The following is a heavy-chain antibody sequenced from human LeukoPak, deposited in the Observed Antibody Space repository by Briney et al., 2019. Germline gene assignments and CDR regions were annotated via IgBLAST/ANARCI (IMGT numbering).Heavy chain of an antibody. CDR3: AKFRTVDGPRDFDF. Sequence: GGSLRLSCAASGFTFGSSAMTWVRQAPGKGLEWVSTISDSGGNTYYAESVKGRFSISRDNSKSALYLQMNSLRGEDMAVYYCAKFRTVDGPRDFDFWGQGTLVAVFS. CDR2: ISDSGGNT. J-gene: IGHJ4*02. V-gene: IGHV3-23*01. CDR1: GFTFGSSA. D-gene: IGHD4-11*01.